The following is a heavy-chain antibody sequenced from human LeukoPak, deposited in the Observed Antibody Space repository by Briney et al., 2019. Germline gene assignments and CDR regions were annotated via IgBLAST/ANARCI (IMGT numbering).Heavy chain of an antibody. CDR1: GYTFTSYG. J-gene: IGHJ4*02. V-gene: IGHV1-18*01. CDR3: ARDSPIAAAWGTLGY. CDR2: ISAYNGNT. D-gene: IGHD6-13*01. Sequence: ASVKVSCKASGYTFTSYGISWVRQAPGQGLEWMGWISAYNGNTNYAQKLQGRVTMTTDTSTSTAYMELRSLRSDDTAVYYCARDSPIAAAWGTLGYWGQGTLVTVSS.